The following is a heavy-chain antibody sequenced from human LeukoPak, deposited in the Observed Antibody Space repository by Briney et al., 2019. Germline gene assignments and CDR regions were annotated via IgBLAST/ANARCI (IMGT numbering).Heavy chain of an antibody. CDR1: GFTFSSYS. CDR2: ISSSSSYI. D-gene: IGHD3-3*01. CDR3: ARAFYDFWSGPNYFDY. J-gene: IGHJ4*02. Sequence: PGGSVRLSCAASGFTFSSYSMNWVRQAPGKGLEWVSSISSSSSYIYYADSVKGRFTISRDNAKNSLYLQMNSLRAEDTAVYYCARAFYDFWSGPNYFDYWGQGTLVTVSS. V-gene: IGHV3-21*01.